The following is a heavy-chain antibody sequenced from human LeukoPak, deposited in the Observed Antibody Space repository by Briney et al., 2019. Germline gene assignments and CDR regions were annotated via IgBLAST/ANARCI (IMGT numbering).Heavy chain of an antibody. CDR1: GFTLSRYG. Sequence: GGSLRLSCAASGFTLSRYGMHWVRQAPGKGLEWVAFIRYDESDKKYKDSVKGRFTVSKDNSKNTVSLQMHSLRVEDTAVYYCATYFYASGNYYNYIYYWGQGALVTVSS. V-gene: IGHV3-30*02. D-gene: IGHD3-10*01. J-gene: IGHJ4*02. CDR3: ATYFYASGNYYNYIYY. CDR2: IRYDESDK.